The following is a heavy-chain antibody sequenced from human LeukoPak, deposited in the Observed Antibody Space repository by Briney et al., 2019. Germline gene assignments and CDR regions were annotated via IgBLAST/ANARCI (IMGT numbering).Heavy chain of an antibody. CDR1: GYTFNSYG. Sequence: ASVKVSCKASGYTFNSYGISWARQAPGQGLEWMGWISAYNGHTNYAQKFQGRVTMTEDTSTDTAYMELSSLRSEDTAVYYCARGSSRSPRDAFDIWGQGTMVTVSS. J-gene: IGHJ3*02. V-gene: IGHV1-18*01. CDR3: ARGSSRSPRDAFDI. CDR2: ISAYNGHT.